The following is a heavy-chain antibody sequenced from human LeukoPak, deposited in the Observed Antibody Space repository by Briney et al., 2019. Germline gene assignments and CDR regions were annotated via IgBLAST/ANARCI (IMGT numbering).Heavy chain of an antibody. CDR1: AFTFDDYA. J-gene: IGHJ5*02. V-gene: IGHV3-9*01. CDR2: INWDSGSI. D-gene: IGHD2-2*01. CDR3: VKDVVPVSRRVLDL. Sequence: GGSLTLSRSASAFTFDDYAMHWVRPAPGKGLEWVLTINWDSGSIGYADSVKGRFTISRHNAKTSLYLHLDSLRPDDTALYYCVKDVVPVSRRVLDLGAQETGLSVS.